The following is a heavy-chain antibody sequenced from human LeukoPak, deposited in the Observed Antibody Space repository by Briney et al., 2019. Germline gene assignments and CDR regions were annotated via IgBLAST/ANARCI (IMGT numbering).Heavy chain of an antibody. D-gene: IGHD6-13*01. CDR1: GSRFTNYW. Sequence: GESLQISCKASGSRFTNYWIGWVRQMPGKGLEWMGIIYPDDSDTRNSPSFQGQVTISADKSISTAYLQWSSLKASDTAIYYCARPLSSSWYFDYWGQGTLVTVSS. CDR3: ARPLSSSWYFDY. CDR2: IYPDDSDT. V-gene: IGHV5-51*01. J-gene: IGHJ4*02.